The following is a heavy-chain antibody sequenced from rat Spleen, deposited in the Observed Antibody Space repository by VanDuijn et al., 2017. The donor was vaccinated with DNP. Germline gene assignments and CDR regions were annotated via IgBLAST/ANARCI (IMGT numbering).Heavy chain of an antibody. D-gene: IGHD1-11*01. Sequence: EVQLVESGGGLVRPGRSLKLSCAASGFAFSDYYMAWVRQAPARGLEWVASISTGGGNTYYRDSVKGRFTISRDNAKSTLYLQMDSLRSEETATYYCTKAGGYSPWYFDYWGQGVMVTVSS. CDR1: GFAFSDYY. CDR2: ISTGGGNT. J-gene: IGHJ2*01. CDR3: TKAGGYSPWYFDY. V-gene: IGHV5S11*01.